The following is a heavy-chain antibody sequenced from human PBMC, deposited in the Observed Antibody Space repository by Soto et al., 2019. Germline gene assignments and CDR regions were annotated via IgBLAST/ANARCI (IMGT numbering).Heavy chain of an antibody. V-gene: IGHV3-33*01. CDR3: ARESWAAAPSYYYYYYMDV. D-gene: IGHD2-15*01. CDR2: IWYDGSNK. CDR1: GFTFSSYG. J-gene: IGHJ6*03. Sequence: GESLKISCAASGFTFSSYGMHWVRQAPGKGLEWVAVIWYDGSNKYYADSVKGRFTISRDNSKNTLYLQMNSLRAEDTAVYYCARESWAAAPSYYYYYYMDVWGKGTTVTVSS.